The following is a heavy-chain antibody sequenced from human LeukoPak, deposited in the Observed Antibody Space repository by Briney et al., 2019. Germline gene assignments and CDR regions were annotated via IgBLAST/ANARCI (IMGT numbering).Heavy chain of an antibody. J-gene: IGHJ4*02. CDR1: GGSISSGDYY. CDR3: ARVRSSGYDFDY. CDR2: IYYSGST. Sequence: SQTLSLTCTVSGGSISSGDYYWSWIRQPPGKGLEWIGYIYYSGSTYYNPSLKSRVTISVDTSKNQSSLKLSSVTAADTAVYYCARVRSSGYDFDYWGQGTLVTVSS. D-gene: IGHD3-22*01. V-gene: IGHV4-30-4*01.